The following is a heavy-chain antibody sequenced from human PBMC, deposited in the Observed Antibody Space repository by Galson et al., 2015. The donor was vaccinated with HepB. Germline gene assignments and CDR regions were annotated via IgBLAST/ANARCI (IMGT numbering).Heavy chain of an antibody. CDR1: GGTFSNYA. J-gene: IGHJ4*02. D-gene: IGHD1-7*01. CDR3: AREKATGTPYFFDY. Sequence: SVKVPCKASGGTFSNYAISWVRQAPGQGLEWMGGIVPIFNTPSYAQKFQGRVTITADDSTSTAYMELSSLRSEDTAVYYCAREKATGTPYFFDYWGQGTQVTVSS. CDR2: IVPIFNTP. V-gene: IGHV1-69*13.